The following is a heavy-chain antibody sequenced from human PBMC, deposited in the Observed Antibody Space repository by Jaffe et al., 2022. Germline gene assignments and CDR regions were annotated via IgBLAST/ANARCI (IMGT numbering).Heavy chain of an antibody. D-gene: IGHD1-1*01. Sequence: QVQLQESGPGLVKTSETLSLTCTVSGYSISSGFYWGWIRQAPGKGLEWVASFFRSGDTFYNPSLKSRATISVDTSKNTFSLKLRSVTAADTAVYYCATPVAKNARYFDLWGRGTLVTVSS. CDR1: GYSISSGFY. J-gene: IGHJ2*01. CDR2: FFRSGDT. CDR3: ATPVAKNARYFDL. V-gene: IGHV4-38-2*02.